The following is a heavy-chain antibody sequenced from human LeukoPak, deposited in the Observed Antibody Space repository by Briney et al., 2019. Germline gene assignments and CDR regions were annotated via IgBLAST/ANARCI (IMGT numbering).Heavy chain of an antibody. V-gene: IGHV4-4*07. CDR2: IYTTGST. Sequence: SETLSLTCTVSGGSISDYYWSWVRQPAGKGLEWIGRIYTTGSTDYNPSLKSRVTMSVDTSKNQFSLKLSSVTAADTAVYYCARGPPPDFDCWGQGTLVTVSS. CDR3: ARGPPPDFDC. CDR1: GGSISDYY. J-gene: IGHJ4*02.